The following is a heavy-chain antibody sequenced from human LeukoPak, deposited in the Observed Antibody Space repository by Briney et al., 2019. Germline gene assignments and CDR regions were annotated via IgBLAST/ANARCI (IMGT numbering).Heavy chain of an antibody. J-gene: IGHJ4*02. D-gene: IGHD4-11*01. CDR1: GYTFTGYY. CDR3: ARGSVGARSNYVGARHYYFDY. CDR2: INPNSGGT. V-gene: IGHV1-2*04. Sequence: ASVKVSCKASGYTFTGYYMHWVRLAPGQGLGWMGWINPNSGGTNYAQKFQGWVTMTRDTSISTAYMELSRLRSDDTAVYYCARGSVGARSNYVGARHYYFDYWGQGTLVTVSS.